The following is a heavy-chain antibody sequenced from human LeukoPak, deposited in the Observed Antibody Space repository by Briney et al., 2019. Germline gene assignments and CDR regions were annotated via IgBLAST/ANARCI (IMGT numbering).Heavy chain of an antibody. D-gene: IGHD5-18*01. CDR2: ISPNSGGT. CDR3: AREGGAVDYSYAYNRFDP. V-gene: IGHV1-2*02. Sequence: ASVKVSCKASGYSFTGYYMHWVRQAPGQGLEWMGWISPNSGGTNYAQKFQGRVTMTRDTSISTAYMELSRLRYDDTAVYYCAREGGAVDYSYAYNRFDPWGQGTLVTVSS. J-gene: IGHJ5*02. CDR1: GYSFTGYY.